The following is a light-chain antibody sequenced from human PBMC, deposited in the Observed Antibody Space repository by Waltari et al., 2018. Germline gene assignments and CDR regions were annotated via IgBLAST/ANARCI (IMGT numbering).Light chain of an antibody. CDR1: SGSILTPSY. CDR2: KAN. Sequence: QTVVTQVPSLSVSPGGTVTPTCALSSGSILTPSYATWYQQSPGPPPRTLVYKANSRSSGVPDRFSGSILGNKAALTITGAQADDESDYYCALYMGSGIWVFGGGTKLTVL. J-gene: IGLJ3*02. V-gene: IGLV8-61*01. CDR3: ALYMGSGIWV.